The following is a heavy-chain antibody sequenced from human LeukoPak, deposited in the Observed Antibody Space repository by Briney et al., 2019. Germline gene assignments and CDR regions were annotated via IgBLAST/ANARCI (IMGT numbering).Heavy chain of an antibody. J-gene: IGHJ5*02. V-gene: IGHV4-30-4*02. CDR1: GGSISSGDYY. Sequence: PSETLSLTCTVSGGSISSGDYYWSWIRQPPGKGLEWIGYIYYSGSTYYNPSLKSRVTISVDTSKNQFSLKLSSVTAADTAVYYCARDLYYYDSSGYLNWFDPWGQGTLVTVSS. CDR3: ARDLYYYDSSGYLNWFDP. CDR2: IYYSGST. D-gene: IGHD3-22*01.